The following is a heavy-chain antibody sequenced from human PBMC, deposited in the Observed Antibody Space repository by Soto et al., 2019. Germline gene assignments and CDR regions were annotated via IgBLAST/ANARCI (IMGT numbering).Heavy chain of an antibody. CDR2: IYKGGSI. V-gene: IGHV4-4*09. D-gene: IGHD3-22*01. Sequence: SETMSLTCRVSGGSISNDDWTWIRQHPGKGLEWIGYIYKGGSINYNPSLKSRVTISVDTSNNQFSLKLSSVTAADTAVYYCARAYYDRSGYAVDPWGQGTLVTVSS. J-gene: IGHJ5*02. CDR1: GGSISNDD. CDR3: ARAYYDRSGYAVDP.